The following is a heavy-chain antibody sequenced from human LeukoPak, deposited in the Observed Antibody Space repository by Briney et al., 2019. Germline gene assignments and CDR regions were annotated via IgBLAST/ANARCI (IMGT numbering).Heavy chain of an antibody. CDR3: AKVCSSGYSYYFDY. CDR2: ISGSGGST. CDR1: GFTFSSYA. D-gene: IGHD3-22*01. J-gene: IGHJ4*02. Sequence: GGSLRLSCAASGFTFSSYATSWVRQAPGKGLEWVSAISGSGGSTYYADSVKGRFTISRDNSKNTLYLQMNSLRAEDTAVYYCAKVCSSGYSYYFDYWGQGTLVTVSS. V-gene: IGHV3-23*01.